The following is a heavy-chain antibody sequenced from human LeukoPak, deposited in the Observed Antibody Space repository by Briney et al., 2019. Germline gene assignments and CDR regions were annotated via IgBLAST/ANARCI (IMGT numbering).Heavy chain of an antibody. J-gene: IGHJ4*02. CDR2: INPNSGDT. Sequence: ASVKVSCKASGYTFTGYYIHWVRQAPGQGLEWMAWINPNSGDTNYAQKFQGRVTLTRDTSISTAYMELSRLRSDDTAVYFCARIVGYCSSNTCFDYWGQGTLVTVSS. D-gene: IGHD2-2*01. CDR1: GYTFTGYY. V-gene: IGHV1-2*02. CDR3: ARIVGYCSSNTCFDY.